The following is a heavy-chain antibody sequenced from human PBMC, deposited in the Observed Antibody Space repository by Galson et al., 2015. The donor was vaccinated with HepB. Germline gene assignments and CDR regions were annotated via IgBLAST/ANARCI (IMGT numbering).Heavy chain of an antibody. CDR1: GYTLTELS. Sequence: SCKVSGYTLTELSMHWVRQAPGKGLEWMGGFDPEDGETIYAQKFQGRVTMTEDTSTDTAYMELSSLRSEDTAVYYCATSYCSGGSCFNFDYWGQGTLVTVSS. D-gene: IGHD2-15*01. J-gene: IGHJ4*02. CDR3: ATSYCSGGSCFNFDY. V-gene: IGHV1-24*01. CDR2: FDPEDGET.